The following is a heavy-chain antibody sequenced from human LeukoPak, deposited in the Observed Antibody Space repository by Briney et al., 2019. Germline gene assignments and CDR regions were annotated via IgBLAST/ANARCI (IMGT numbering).Heavy chain of an antibody. J-gene: IGHJ5*02. Sequence: ASVTVSFTAFGYTFTINYMHWVRQAPGQGPEWMGVISPSGGSRTYSQNFQGRVTLTRDMSTSTVYMELSSLRSEDTAMYYCTRALPHRRLMDTTMEQHWFDPWGQGTLVTVSS. CDR2: ISPSGGSR. V-gene: IGHV1-46*01. CDR3: TRALPHRRLMDTTMEQHWFDP. CDR1: GYTFTINY. D-gene: IGHD5-18*01.